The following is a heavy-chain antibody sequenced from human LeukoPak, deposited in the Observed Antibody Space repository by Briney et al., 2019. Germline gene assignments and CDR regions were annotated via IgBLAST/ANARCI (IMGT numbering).Heavy chain of an antibody. Sequence: PSETLSLTCTVSGDSFSSGSYFCSWIRQPPGKGLEWIGYIYYSGSTDYNPSLKSRVTLSLDTSKNQLSLKLNSVTAADTAVYYCAAPSSSWYYYFDYWGQGTLVTVSS. V-gene: IGHV4-61*01. D-gene: IGHD6-13*01. CDR2: IYYSGST. J-gene: IGHJ4*02. CDR3: AAPSSSWYYYFDY. CDR1: GDSFSSGSYF.